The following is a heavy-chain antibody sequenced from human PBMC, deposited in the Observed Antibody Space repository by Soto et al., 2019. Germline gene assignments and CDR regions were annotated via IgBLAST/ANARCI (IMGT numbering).Heavy chain of an antibody. J-gene: IGHJ2*01. Sequence: EVQLVESGGGLVKPGGSLRLSCAASGLSFSRYSMNWVRQAPGKGLEWVSSISSSSSYIYYGDSVKGRFTISRDNAKNSLYLQMNSLRAEDTAVYYCARAPSWYFELWGRGTLVTVSS. V-gene: IGHV3-21*01. CDR2: ISSSSSYI. CDR3: ARAPSWYFEL. CDR1: GLSFSRYS.